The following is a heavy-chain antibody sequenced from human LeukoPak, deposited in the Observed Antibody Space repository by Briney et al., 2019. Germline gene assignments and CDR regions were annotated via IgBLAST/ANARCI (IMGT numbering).Heavy chain of an antibody. Sequence: PGGSLRLSCAASGFTFSTYAMNWVRQAPGKGLEWVSGISGSGGSTWYADSVKGRFTISRDNSKNTLYLQMNRLRAEDTATYYCAKGDSSSWSPDYWGQGTLVTASS. CDR3: AKGDSSSWSPDY. V-gene: IGHV3-23*01. CDR2: ISGSGGST. D-gene: IGHD6-13*01. J-gene: IGHJ4*02. CDR1: GFTFSTYA.